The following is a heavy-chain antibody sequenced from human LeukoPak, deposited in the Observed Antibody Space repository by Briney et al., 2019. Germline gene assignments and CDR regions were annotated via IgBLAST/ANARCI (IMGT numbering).Heavy chain of an antibody. V-gene: IGHV4-59*01. CDR1: GGSISSYY. J-gene: IGHJ4*02. CDR3: ARVRDRSSYFYDLDY. CDR2: IHYSGST. D-gene: IGHD3-22*01. Sequence: PSETLSLTFTVSGGSISSYYWSWIRQPPGKGLEWIGCIHYSGSTNYNPSLKSRVTISVDTSKNQFSLKLSSVTAADTAVYYCARVRDRSSYFYDLDYWGQGTLVTVSS.